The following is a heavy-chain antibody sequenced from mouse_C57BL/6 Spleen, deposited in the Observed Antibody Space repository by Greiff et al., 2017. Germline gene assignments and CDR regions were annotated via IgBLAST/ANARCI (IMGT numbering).Heavy chain of an antibody. CDR1: GVDFSRYW. CDR2: INPDSSTI. Sequence: ASGVDFSRYWMSWVRRAPGKGLEWIGEINPDSSTINYAPSLKDKFIISRDNAKNTLYLQMSKVRSEDTALYYCARGYYYGSSPFAYWGQGTLVTVSA. V-gene: IGHV4-1*01. J-gene: IGHJ3*01. D-gene: IGHD1-1*01. CDR3: ARGYYYGSSPFAY.